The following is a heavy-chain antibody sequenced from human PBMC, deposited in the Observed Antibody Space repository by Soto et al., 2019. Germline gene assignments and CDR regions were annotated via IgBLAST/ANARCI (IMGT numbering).Heavy chain of an antibody. CDR1: GGSISSYY. J-gene: IGHJ5*02. D-gene: IGHD3-10*01. CDR3: ARYGSGMMSWFDP. V-gene: IGHV4-59*01. Sequence: SETLSLTCTVSGGSISSYYWSWIRQPPGKGLEWIGYIYYSGSTNYNPSLKSRVTISVDTSKNQFSLKLSSVTTADTAVYYCARYGSGMMSWFDPWGQGTLVTVSS. CDR2: IYYSGST.